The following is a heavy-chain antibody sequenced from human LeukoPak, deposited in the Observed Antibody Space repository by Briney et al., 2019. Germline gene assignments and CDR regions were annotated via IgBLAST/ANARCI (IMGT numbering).Heavy chain of an antibody. J-gene: IGHJ4*02. Sequence: ASVKVSCKASGYTFTRYGISWVRQAPGQGLEWMGWISAYNGNTNYAQKLQGRVTMTTDTSTSTAYMELRSLRSDDTAVYYCARGARDIVVVVAATSEFDYWGQGTLVTVSS. CDR2: ISAYNGNT. CDR3: ARGARDIVVVVAATSEFDY. CDR1: GYTFTRYG. D-gene: IGHD2-15*01. V-gene: IGHV1-18*01.